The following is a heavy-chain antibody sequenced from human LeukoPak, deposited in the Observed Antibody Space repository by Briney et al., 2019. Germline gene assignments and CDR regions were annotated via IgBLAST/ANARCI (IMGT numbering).Heavy chain of an antibody. Sequence: GGSLRLSCAASGFAFSTYGMHWVRQAPGKGLEWVAFIRFDGTNKYYADSVKGRFAISRDSSKNTLYLQMNSLRAEDTAVYYCAKGYCSGSCYNGLDYWGQGTLVTVSS. CDR3: AKGYCSGSCYNGLDY. CDR2: IRFDGTNK. D-gene: IGHD2-15*01. CDR1: GFAFSTYG. V-gene: IGHV3-30*02. J-gene: IGHJ4*02.